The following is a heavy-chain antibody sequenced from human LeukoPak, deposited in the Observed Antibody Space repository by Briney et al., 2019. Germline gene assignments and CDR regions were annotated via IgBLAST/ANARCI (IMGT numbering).Heavy chain of an antibody. V-gene: IGHV3-23*01. Sequence: GVLRLSCAASGLTLSAYALVWVRQAPGKGLEWVSAITGSGAGTYYADSVKGRFTISRDNSNNMLYLQMNSLRAEDTALYYCAKDPNGDYVGAFDTWGPGTMVVVSS. J-gene: IGHJ3*02. CDR1: GLTLSAYA. CDR3: AKDPNGDYVGAFDT. CDR2: ITGSGAGT. D-gene: IGHD4-17*01.